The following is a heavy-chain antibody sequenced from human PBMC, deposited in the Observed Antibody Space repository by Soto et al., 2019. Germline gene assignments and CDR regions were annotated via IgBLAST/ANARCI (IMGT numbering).Heavy chain of an antibody. Sequence: EVQLLESGGGLVQPGGSLRLSCAASGFTFSSYAMSWVRQAPGKGLEWVSAISGSGGSTYYADSVKGRFTISRDNSKNTLYLQMNRLSAEDTAVYYCAKGQRWDRRYYFDYWGQGTLVTVSS. CDR1: GFTFSSYA. D-gene: IGHD6-25*01. J-gene: IGHJ4*02. V-gene: IGHV3-23*01. CDR3: AKGQRWDRRYYFDY. CDR2: ISGSGGST.